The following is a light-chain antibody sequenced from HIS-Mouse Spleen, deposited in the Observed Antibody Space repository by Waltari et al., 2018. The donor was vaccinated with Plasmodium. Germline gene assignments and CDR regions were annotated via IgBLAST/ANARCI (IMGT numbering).Light chain of an antibody. CDR2: GAS. J-gene: IGKJ5*01. V-gene: IGKV3-20*01. CDR1: QSVSSSY. Sequence: EIVLTQSPGTLSLSPGERATLSCRASQSVSSSYLAWYQQKPGQAPRLLILGASSRATGSPDRFRGSGSGTDFTLTISRLEPEDFAVYYCQQYGSSPITFGQGTRLEIK. CDR3: QQYGSSPIT.